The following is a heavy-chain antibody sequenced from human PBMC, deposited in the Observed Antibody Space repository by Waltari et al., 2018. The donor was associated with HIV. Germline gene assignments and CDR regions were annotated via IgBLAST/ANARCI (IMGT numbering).Heavy chain of an antibody. D-gene: IGHD3-22*01. V-gene: IGHV1-18*01. CDR1: GYNFNNVG. Sequence: QVRLVQSGAEVKKPGASLKISCRASGYNFNNVGMSWVRQGPGQRLEWMGWISAYNGNTNVARKFEGRLSLTLETSTKTAYMQLKSLTYDDTAMYYCARDYGYYFDRSDYLFNLDRWGQGTLVTISS. J-gene: IGHJ4*02. CDR3: ARDYGYYFDRSDYLFNLDR. CDR2: ISAYNGNT.